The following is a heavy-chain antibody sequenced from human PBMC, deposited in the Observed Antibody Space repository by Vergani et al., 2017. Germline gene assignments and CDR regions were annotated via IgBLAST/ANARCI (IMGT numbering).Heavy chain of an antibody. J-gene: IGHJ4*02. CDR2: IGKDGINT. D-gene: IGHD3-9*01. Sequence: QVQLVESAGGVVQPGGSLRLSCAASGFTFSNYAMHWIRQAPGKGLEWLAYIGKDGINTSYGDAVKGRFTVSRDNSKAILYLQMDSLRSEDTALYYCAKFLTGSTRGYPDSWGPGTLVTVSS. V-gene: IGHV3-30*02. CDR1: GFTFSNYA. CDR3: AKFLTGSTRGYPDS.